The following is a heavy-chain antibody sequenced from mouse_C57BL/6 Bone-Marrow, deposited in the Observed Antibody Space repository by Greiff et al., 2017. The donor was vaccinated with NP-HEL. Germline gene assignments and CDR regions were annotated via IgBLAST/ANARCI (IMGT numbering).Heavy chain of an antibody. CDR3: TAQATDFDY. Sequence: EVKLVESGEGLVKPGGSLKLSCAASGFTFSSYAMSWVRQTPEKRLEWVAYISSGGDYTYYADTVKGRFTISRDNARNTLYLQMSSLKSEDTAMYYCTAQATDFDYWGQGTTLTVSS. CDR1: GFTFSSYA. CDR2: ISSGGDYT. J-gene: IGHJ2*01. V-gene: IGHV5-9-1*02. D-gene: IGHD3-2*02.